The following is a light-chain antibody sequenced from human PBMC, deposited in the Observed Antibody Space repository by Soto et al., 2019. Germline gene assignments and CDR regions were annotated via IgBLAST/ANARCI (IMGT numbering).Light chain of an antibody. Sequence: EIVLTQSPGTLSLSPGERATLSCRASQSVANNYLAWYQQKPGQAPRLLIYAASPRAPGIPATFTGSGSGTDFTLTITRLEPEDFALYYCQQYGHSPRTFGQGTKVDIK. CDR3: QQYGHSPRT. V-gene: IGKV3-20*01. CDR1: QSVANNY. J-gene: IGKJ1*01. CDR2: AAS.